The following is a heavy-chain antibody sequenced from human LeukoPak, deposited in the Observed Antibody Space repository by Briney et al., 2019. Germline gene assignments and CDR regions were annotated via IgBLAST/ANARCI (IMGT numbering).Heavy chain of an antibody. Sequence: PGGSLRLSCAASGFTFSSYGMHWVRQAPGKGLEWVAVIWYDGSNKYYADSVKGRFTISRDSSKNTLYLQMNSLRAEDTAVYYCAKASPFGGVIDPFDYWGQGTLVTVSS. D-gene: IGHD3-16*02. CDR1: GFTFSSYG. CDR2: IWYDGSNK. CDR3: AKASPFGGVIDPFDY. J-gene: IGHJ4*02. V-gene: IGHV3-33*06.